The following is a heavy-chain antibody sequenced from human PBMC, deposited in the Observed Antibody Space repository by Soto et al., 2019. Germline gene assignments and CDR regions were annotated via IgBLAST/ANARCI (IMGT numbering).Heavy chain of an antibody. CDR3: SRDDSDRFFP. D-gene: IGHD3-3*01. CDR2: IGSRGETYAT. V-gene: IGHV3-73*02. CDR1: GFTFGASA. Sequence: EVQLVESGGGLVQPGGSLKLSCAASGFTFGASALQWVRQACGKGLGWLGRIGSRGETYATTYASSVKGRITLSREESKKSGYFQLTSLETEDTGVYYCSRDDSDRFFPWGRGTLVTVSS. J-gene: IGHJ5*02.